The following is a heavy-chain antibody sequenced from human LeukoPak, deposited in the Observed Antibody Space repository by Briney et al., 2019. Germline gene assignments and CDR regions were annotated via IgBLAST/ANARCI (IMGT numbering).Heavy chain of an antibody. CDR1: GFTFSIYS. CDR3: ARDYHNKGHDY. CDR2: ISGSGSPT. V-gene: IGHV3-48*04. Sequence: GGSLRLSCTASGFTFSIYSMNWVRQAPGKGLEWLSYISGSGSPTHYADSVKGRFTIFRDNTKNSLYLQMSSLRAEDTAIYYCARDYHNKGHDYWGPGTLVTVSS. J-gene: IGHJ4*02. D-gene: IGHD2/OR15-2a*01.